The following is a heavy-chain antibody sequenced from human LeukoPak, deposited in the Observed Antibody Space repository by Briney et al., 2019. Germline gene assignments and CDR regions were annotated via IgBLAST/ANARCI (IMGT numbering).Heavy chain of an antibody. V-gene: IGHV1-2*02. D-gene: IGHD3-3*01. CDR1: GYTFTVYY. J-gene: IGHJ3*02. CDR3: ARGQGLRSDDAFDI. CDR2: INPNSGGT. Sequence: AAVTVCFTASGYTFTVYYMHWGRQAPGQGMGWMGWINPNSGGTNYAQKFQGRLTITRDTSISTAYMELSRLRSDDTAVYYCARGQGLRSDDAFDIWGQGTMVTVSS.